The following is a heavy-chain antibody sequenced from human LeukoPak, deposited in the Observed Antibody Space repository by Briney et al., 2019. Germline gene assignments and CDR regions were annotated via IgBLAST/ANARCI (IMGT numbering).Heavy chain of an antibody. J-gene: IGHJ4*02. CDR2: ISGSGGST. CDR1: GFTFSSYA. Sequence: PGGSLRLSCAASGFTFSSYAMSWVRQAPGKGPEWVSAISGSGGSTYYADSVKGRFTISRDNSKNTLYLQMNSLRAEDTAVYYCAKVYDLWPQAAFDYWGQGTLVTVSS. CDR3: AKVYDLWPQAAFDY. D-gene: IGHD3-3*01. V-gene: IGHV3-23*01.